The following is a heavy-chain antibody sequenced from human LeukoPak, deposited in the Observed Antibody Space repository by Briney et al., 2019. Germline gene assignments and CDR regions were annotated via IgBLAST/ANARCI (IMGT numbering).Heavy chain of an antibody. D-gene: IGHD3-22*01. J-gene: IGHJ4*02. Sequence: PSETLSLTCTVSGGSISGYYWSWIRQPPGKGLEWIGYIYYSGSTNYNPSLKSRVTISVDTSKNQFSLKLSSVTAADTAVYYCARHAPTRMYYYDSSGYYPYFDYWGQGTLVTVSS. CDR1: GGSISGYY. CDR2: IYYSGST. CDR3: ARHAPTRMYYYDSSGYYPYFDY. V-gene: IGHV4-59*08.